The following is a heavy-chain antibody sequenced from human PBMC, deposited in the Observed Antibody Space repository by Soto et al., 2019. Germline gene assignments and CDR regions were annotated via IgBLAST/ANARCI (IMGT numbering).Heavy chain of an antibody. J-gene: IGHJ4*02. CDR1: GYTFTNYI. D-gene: IGHD4-17*01. V-gene: IGHV1-18*01. CDR2: ISAYSGNT. CDR3: ASADYGENDY. Sequence: QVQLVQSGAEVKKPGASVKVSCKASGYTFTNYIISWVRQAPGQGLEWMGWISAYSGNTNYAQKLQDRVTMTTDTPTSTPNMERRSLKSDDTAVYSCASADYGENDYGGQGTLVTVSS.